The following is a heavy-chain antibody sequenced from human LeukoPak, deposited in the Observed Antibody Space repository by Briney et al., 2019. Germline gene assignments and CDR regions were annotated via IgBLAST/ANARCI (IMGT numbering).Heavy chain of an antibody. CDR3: ANYGYFDY. V-gene: IGHV4-38-2*02. Sequence: PSETLSLTCTVSGYSISSGYYWGWIRQPPGKGLEWIGSIYYSGSTYYNPSLKSRVTISVDTSKNQFSLKLSSVTAADTAVYYCANYGYFDYWGQGTLVTVSS. D-gene: IGHD3-16*01. CDR1: GYSISSGYY. CDR2: IYYSGST. J-gene: IGHJ4*02.